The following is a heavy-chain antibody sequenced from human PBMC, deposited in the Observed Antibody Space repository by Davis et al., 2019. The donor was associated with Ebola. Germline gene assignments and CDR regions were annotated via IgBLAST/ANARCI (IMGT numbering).Heavy chain of an antibody. V-gene: IGHV3-23*01. CDR1: GFTFSSYA. CDR3: ARTSSSWYSFDY. D-gene: IGHD6-13*01. CDR2: ISGSGGST. Sequence: GESLKISCAASGFTFSSYAMSWVRQAPGKGLEWVSAISGSGGSTYYADSVKGRFTISRDNAKNTLYLQMNSLRAEDTAVYYCARTSSSWYSFDYWGQGTLVTVSS. J-gene: IGHJ4*02.